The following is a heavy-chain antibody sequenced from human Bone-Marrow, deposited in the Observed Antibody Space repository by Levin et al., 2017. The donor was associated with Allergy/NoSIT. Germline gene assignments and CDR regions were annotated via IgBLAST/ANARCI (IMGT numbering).Heavy chain of an antibody. CDR3: ASDYYDSSGFLP. V-gene: IGHV4-39*01. Sequence: SQTLSLTCTVSGGSISSSSYYWGWIRQPPGKGLEWIGSIYYSGSTYYNPSLKSRVTISVDTSKNQFSLKLSSVTAADTAVYYCASDYYDSSGFLPWGQGTLVTVSS. J-gene: IGHJ5*02. D-gene: IGHD3-22*01. CDR1: GGSISSSSYY. CDR2: IYYSGST.